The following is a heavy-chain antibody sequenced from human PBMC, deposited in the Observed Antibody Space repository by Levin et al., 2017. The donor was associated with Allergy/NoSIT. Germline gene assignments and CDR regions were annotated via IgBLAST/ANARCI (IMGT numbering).Heavy chain of an antibody. CDR2: INPNGGST. Sequence: VASVKVSCKASGYTLTTHYMYWMRQAPGQGLEWMGTINPNGGSTRYADKFQGRVTMTADTSASTVYMELTSLTSDDTAVYYCARILRPTAGDYWGQGTLVTVSS. V-gene: IGHV1-46*01. J-gene: IGHJ4*02. CDR3: ARILRPTAGDY. CDR1: GYTLTTHY. D-gene: IGHD1-1*01.